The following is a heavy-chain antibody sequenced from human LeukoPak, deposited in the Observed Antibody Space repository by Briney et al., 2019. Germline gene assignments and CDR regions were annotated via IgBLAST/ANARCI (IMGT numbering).Heavy chain of an antibody. CDR2: IIPILGIA. Sequence: GSSVKVSCKASGGTFSSYAISWVRQAPGQGLEWMGRIIPILGIANYAQEFQGRVTITADKSTSTAYMELSSLRSEDTAVYYCARLGDTYYYGSGSPYDYWGQGTLVTVSS. CDR1: GGTFSSYA. D-gene: IGHD3-10*01. V-gene: IGHV1-69*04. CDR3: ARLGDTYYYGSGSPYDY. J-gene: IGHJ4*02.